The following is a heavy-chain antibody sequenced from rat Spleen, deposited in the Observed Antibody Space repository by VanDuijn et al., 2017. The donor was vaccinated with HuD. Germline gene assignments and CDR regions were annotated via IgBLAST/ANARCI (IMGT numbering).Heavy chain of an antibody. CDR1: GFTFSDYY. Sequence: EVQLVESDGGLVQPGRSLKLSCAASGFTFSDYYMAWVRQAPTKGLEWVATISYGGHSTYYRDSVKGRFTISRDNAKHTLYLQMNSLRSEDTATYYCTRPMALNWFAYWGQGTLVTVSS. J-gene: IGHJ3*01. CDR3: TRPMALNWFAY. D-gene: IGHD1-3*01. CDR2: ISYGGHST. V-gene: IGHV5-29*01.